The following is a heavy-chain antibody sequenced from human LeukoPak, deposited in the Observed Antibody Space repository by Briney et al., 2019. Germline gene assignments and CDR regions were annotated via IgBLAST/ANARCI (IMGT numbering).Heavy chain of an antibody. V-gene: IGHV3-23*01. D-gene: IGHD6-13*01. J-gene: IGHJ4*02. CDR2: ISGSGGST. CDR1: GFTFSSYA. Sequence: GGSLRLSCAASGFTFSSYAMSWVRQAPGKGLEWVSAISGSGGSTYYADSVKGRFTISRDNSKNTLYLQMNSLRAEDTAVYYCAKDSGFRYSSSWYRFDYWGQGTLVTVSS. CDR3: AKDSGFRYSSSWYRFDY.